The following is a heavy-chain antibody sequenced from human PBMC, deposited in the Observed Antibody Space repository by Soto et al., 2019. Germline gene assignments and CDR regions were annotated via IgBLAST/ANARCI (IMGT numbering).Heavy chain of an antibody. D-gene: IGHD6-19*01. J-gene: IGHJ4*02. Sequence: QVQLVQSGAEVKKPGATVKVSCKTSGYTFTGYYIHWIRQAPGQGLEWMGWINPNSGDTNYSQDFQGRVTMTSETSFTTAYVELTRLRSDDTAVYYCARREKSLENSDSWGQRTLVTVSS. CDR2: INPNSGDT. CDR3: ARREKSLENSDS. V-gene: IGHV1-2*02. CDR1: GYTFTGYY.